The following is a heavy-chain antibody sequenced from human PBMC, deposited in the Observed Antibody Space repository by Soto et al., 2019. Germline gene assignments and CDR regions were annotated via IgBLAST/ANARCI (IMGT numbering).Heavy chain of an antibody. V-gene: IGHV1-46*03. CDR3: ARGGGIVVVTAPYDY. Sequence: ASVKVSCKASGYTFTSYYMNWVRQAPGQGLEWLGIINPSGGYTTYAQRFLGRVTMTSDTSTSTVHMELGSLTSEDTAVYYCARGGGIVVVTAPYDYWGQGTLVTVSS. CDR1: GYTFTSYY. D-gene: IGHD2-21*02. CDR2: INPSGGYT. J-gene: IGHJ4*02.